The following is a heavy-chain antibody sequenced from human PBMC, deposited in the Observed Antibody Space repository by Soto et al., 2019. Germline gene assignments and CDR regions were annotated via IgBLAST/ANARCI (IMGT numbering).Heavy chain of an antibody. CDR3: AHRPRFRWNPDAFDI. CDR1: GFSLSTSGVG. Sequence: QITLKESGPTLVKPTQTLTLTCTFSGFSLSTSGVGVGWIRQPPGKALEWLALIYWDDDKRYSPSLKSRLTISMDASIXQVVLTMTNMDPVDTATYYCAHRPRFRWNPDAFDIWGQGTMVTVSS. CDR2: IYWDDDK. V-gene: IGHV2-5*02. D-gene: IGHD1-1*01. J-gene: IGHJ3*02.